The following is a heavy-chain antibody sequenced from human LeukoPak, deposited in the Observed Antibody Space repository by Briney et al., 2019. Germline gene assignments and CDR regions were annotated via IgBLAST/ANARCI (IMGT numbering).Heavy chain of an antibody. D-gene: IGHD1-14*01. CDR3: AKATGYLL. V-gene: IGHV3-23*01. CDR1: GFTFSSYA. Sequence: GGSLRLSCAASGFTFSSYAMSWVRQAPGKGLEWVSTISNSDSSTYYADLVKGRFTTSRDNSENTLYLQMNSLRAEDTAVYYCAKATGYLLWGQGTLVTVSS. J-gene: IGHJ4*02. CDR2: ISNSDSST.